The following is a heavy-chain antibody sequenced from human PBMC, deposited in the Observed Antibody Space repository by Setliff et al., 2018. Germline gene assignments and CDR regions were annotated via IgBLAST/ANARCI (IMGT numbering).Heavy chain of an antibody. J-gene: IGHJ4*02. CDR1: GFTFKTYS. D-gene: IGHD5-18*01. CDR2: ISGYNGNT. CDR3: ATFRGYTYGYDY. V-gene: IGHV1-18*01. Sequence: ASVKVSCKASGFTFKTYSFSWIRQAPGQGLEWVGWISGYNGNTIYAQNFQGRVTMTTDASTNTAYMELRSLGSDDTAVYYCATFRGYTYGYDYWGQGTQVTVSS.